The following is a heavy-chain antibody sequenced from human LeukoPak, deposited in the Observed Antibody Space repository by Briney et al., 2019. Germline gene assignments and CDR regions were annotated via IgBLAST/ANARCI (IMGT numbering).Heavy chain of an antibody. D-gene: IGHD6-19*01. CDR3: ARDPSNTSGSYVYFDY. CDR2: ISCYNGDT. V-gene: IGHV1-18*01. Sequence: ASVKVSCKASGYTFNRYGISWVRQAPGQGLECMGWISCYNGDTKYAQKFQGRVTMTTDTSTSTAHMELRSLRSDDTAVYYCARDPSNTSGSYVYFDYWGQGALVTVSS. J-gene: IGHJ4*02. CDR1: GYTFNRYG.